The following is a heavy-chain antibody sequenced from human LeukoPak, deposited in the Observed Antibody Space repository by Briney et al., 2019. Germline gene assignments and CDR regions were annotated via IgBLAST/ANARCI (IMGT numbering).Heavy chain of an antibody. CDR1: GSTFSSYV. J-gene: IGHJ1*01. CDR3: VGDGRDGYNKYFQY. D-gene: IGHD5-24*01. Sequence: GGSLRLSCSASGSTFSSYVMHWVRQAPGKGLEYVSVISSNGGSTDYADPVKGRFTISRDNPKKTVYPQMSSLRGEDTAVYYCVGDGRDGYNKYFQYWGQGTLVIVSS. V-gene: IGHV3-64D*06. CDR2: ISSNGGST.